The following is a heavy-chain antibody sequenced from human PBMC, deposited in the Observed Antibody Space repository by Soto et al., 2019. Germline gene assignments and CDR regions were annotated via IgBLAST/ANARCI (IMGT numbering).Heavy chain of an antibody. CDR3: ARSAGWWFDH. V-gene: IGHV2-5*01. CDR2: IYWNDDN. Sequence: QITLKESGPTLVKPTQTLMLTCTFSGFSLTSRAVGVGWIRQPPGKALEWLALIYWNDDNHYSPSLRNRLTVTKDPSKNQVVLTLTDMDPVDTATYYWARSAGWWFDHWGQGILVTVSS. D-gene: IGHD3-9*01. CDR1: GFSLTSRAVG. J-gene: IGHJ5*02.